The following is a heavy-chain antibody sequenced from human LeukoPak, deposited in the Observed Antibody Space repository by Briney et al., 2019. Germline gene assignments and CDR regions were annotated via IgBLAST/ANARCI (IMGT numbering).Heavy chain of an antibody. Sequence: ASVKVSCKASGYTFTSYGITWVRQAPGQGLEWMGWVSAYNGHTNYAQKFQGRVTMTTDTSTSTAYMELWSLRSDDTAIYYCARGRQWLPTDNWGQGTLVTVSS. V-gene: IGHV1-18*01. CDR2: VSAYNGHT. D-gene: IGHD6-19*01. CDR3: ARGRQWLPTDN. CDR1: GYTFTSYG. J-gene: IGHJ4*02.